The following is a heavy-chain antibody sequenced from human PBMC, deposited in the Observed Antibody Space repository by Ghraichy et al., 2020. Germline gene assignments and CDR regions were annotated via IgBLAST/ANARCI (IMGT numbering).Heavy chain of an antibody. CDR2: IRQDGNEK. D-gene: IGHD2-15*01. CDR3: AVSHCSGVSCYPP. J-gene: IGHJ5*02. CDR1: GFTFSSYW. Sequence: GESLNISCAASGFTFSSYWMSWVRQAPGKGLEWVANIRQDGNEKYYVDSVKGRFTISRDNAKNSLYLQMNSLRAEDTAVYYCAVSHCSGVSCYPPWGQGTLVTVSS. V-gene: IGHV3-7*01.